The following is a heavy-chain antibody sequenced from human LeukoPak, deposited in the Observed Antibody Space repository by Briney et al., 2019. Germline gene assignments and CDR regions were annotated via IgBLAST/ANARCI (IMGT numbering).Heavy chain of an antibody. CDR2: ISSSGSTI. D-gene: IGHD3-10*01. CDR3: ARGVVLWFGCFDY. V-gene: IGHV3-48*03. J-gene: IGHJ4*02. CDR1: GFTFSSYE. Sequence: GGSLRLSCAASGFTFSSYEMTWVRQAPGKGLEWVSYISSSGSTIYYADSVKGRFTISRDNAKNSLYLQMNSLRAEDTAVYYCARGVVLWFGCFDYWGQGTLVTVSS.